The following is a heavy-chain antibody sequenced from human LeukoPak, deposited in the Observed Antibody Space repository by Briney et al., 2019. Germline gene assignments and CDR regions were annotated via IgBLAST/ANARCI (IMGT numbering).Heavy chain of an antibody. Sequence: LGGSLRLSCARTGFTFTSYWMSWVRQDPGEGMEWVANINLDGSDRFYVDFVRGRFTISRDNPNNSMYLQMNSLRAEDTAVYYCGRVIAGAIDNWGQGTLVTVSS. CDR2: INLDGSDR. J-gene: IGHJ4*02. D-gene: IGHD6-13*01. CDR3: GRVIAGAIDN. CDR1: GFTFTSYW. V-gene: IGHV3-7*01.